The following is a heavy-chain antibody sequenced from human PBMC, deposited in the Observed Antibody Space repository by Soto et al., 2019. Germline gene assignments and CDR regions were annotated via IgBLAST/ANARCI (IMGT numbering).Heavy chain of an antibody. CDR2: IDPEDGVT. V-gene: IGHV1-24*01. D-gene: IGHD2-15*01. CDR1: GYTLTELS. J-gene: IGHJ5*02. Sequence: ASVKVSCKVSGYTLTELSMHGVRQAPGKGLEWMGGIDPEDGVTNYAQKFQGRVTITTDTSTSTAYMELSSLRSEDTAVYYCARGLVVVAATHWFDPWGQGTLVTVSS. CDR3: ARGLVVVAATHWFDP.